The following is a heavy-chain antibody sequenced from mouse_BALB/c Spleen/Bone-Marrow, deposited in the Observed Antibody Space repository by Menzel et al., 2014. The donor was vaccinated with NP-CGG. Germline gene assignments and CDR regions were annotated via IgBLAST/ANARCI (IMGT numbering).Heavy chain of an antibody. Sequence: LVKTGASVKISCKASGYSFTGYYMHWVKQSHGKSLEWIGYISCYNGATSYNQKFKGKATFTVDTSSSTAYMQFNSLTSEDSAVYYCARRDWDGGYCFDYWGQGTTLTVSS. V-gene: IGHV1S34*01. CDR1: GYSFTGYY. J-gene: IGHJ2*01. CDR3: ARRDWDGGYCFDY. CDR2: ISCYNGAT. D-gene: IGHD4-1*01.